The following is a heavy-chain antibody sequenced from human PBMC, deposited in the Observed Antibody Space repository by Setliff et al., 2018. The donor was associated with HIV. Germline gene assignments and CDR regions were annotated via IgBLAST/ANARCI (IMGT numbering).Heavy chain of an antibody. D-gene: IGHD5-18*01. CDR1: GASLKSQY. J-gene: IGHJ4*02. Sequence: LSLTCNVSGASLKSQYWSWIRQPPGKGLEWIGNIYYSGDTNYNPSLKSRVTISVDMSKNQFSLRVKSVTTADTAVYYCARVPKQLLKGAAAYFDYWGQGILVTSPQ. V-gene: IGHV4-59*11. CDR2: IYYSGDT. CDR3: ARVPKQLLKGAAAYFDY.